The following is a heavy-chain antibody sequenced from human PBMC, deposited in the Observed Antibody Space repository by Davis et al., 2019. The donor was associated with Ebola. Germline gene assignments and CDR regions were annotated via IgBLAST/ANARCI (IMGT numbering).Heavy chain of an antibody. CDR3: AREMRRSYGQIDL. J-gene: IGHJ5*02. CDR1: GFNFDNSW. V-gene: IGHV3-7*01. Sequence: GESLKISCVASGFNFDNSWMTWVRQAPGKGLEWVANMKGDGSLENYVDSVKGRFTISRDDAKNSLYLHMDSLRAEDTAVYYCAREMRRSYGQIDLWGQGTLVTVSS. D-gene: IGHD3-10*01. CDR2: MKGDGSLE.